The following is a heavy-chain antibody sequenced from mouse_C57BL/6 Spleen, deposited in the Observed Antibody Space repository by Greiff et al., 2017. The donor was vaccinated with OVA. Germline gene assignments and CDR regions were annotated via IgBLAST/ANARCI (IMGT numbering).Heavy chain of an antibody. CDR1: GYTFTSYW. CDR2: IDPSDSYT. CDR3: ARKVGSSYGYFDG. D-gene: IGHD1-1*01. Sequence: VQLQQPGAELVMPGASVKLSCKASGYTFTSYWMHWVKQRPGQGLEWIGEIDPSDSYTNYNQKFKGKSTLTVDKSSSTAYMLLSSLTSEDSAVYYCARKVGSSYGYFDGWGTGTTVTVAS. J-gene: IGHJ1*03. V-gene: IGHV1-69*01.